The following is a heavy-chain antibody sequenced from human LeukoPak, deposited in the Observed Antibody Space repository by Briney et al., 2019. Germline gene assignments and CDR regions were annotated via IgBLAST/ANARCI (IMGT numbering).Heavy chain of an antibody. J-gene: IGHJ2*01. V-gene: IGHV4-4*07. CDR2: ISPSGNT. CDR1: SDSISTHS. CDR3: ARRPYWYFDL. Sequence: PETLSLTCSVSSDSISTHSWSWIRQPAGKRLEWIGHISPSGNTNYNPSLKSRVTMSVDTSKNHFSLKLSSVTAADTAVYYCARRPYWYFDLWGRGTLVTVSS. D-gene: IGHD6-6*01.